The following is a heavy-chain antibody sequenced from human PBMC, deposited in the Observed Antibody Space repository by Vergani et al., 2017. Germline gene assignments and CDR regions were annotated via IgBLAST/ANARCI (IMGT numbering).Heavy chain of an antibody. D-gene: IGHD2-2*01. Sequence: QVKLQQWGAGLLKPSETLSLTCAVYGGSFSGYYWSWIRQPPGKGLEWIGEINHSGSTNYNPSLKSRVTISVDTSKNQFSLKLSSVTAADTAVYYCARGLVVVPAAMAYWGQGTLVTVSS. V-gene: IGHV4-34*01. CDR3: ARGLVVVPAAMAY. CDR2: INHSGST. J-gene: IGHJ4*02. CDR1: GGSFSGYY.